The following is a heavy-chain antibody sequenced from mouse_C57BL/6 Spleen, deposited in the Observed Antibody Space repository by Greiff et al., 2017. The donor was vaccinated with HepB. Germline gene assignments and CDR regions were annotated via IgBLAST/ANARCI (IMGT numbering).Heavy chain of an antibody. Sequence: QVQLQQPGAELVKPGASVKLSCKASGYTFTSYWMHWVKQRPGQGLEWIGMIHPNSGSTNYNEKFKSKATLTVDKSSSTAYMQLSSLTSEDSAVYYCARRTLKGAWFAYWGQGTLVTFSA. CDR2: IHPNSGST. J-gene: IGHJ3*01. CDR1: GYTFTSYW. V-gene: IGHV1-64*01. CDR3: ARRTLKGAWFAY. D-gene: IGHD1-3*01.